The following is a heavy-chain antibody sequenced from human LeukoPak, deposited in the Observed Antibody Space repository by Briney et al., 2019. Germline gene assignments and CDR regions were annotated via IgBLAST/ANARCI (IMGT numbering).Heavy chain of an antibody. J-gene: IGHJ4*02. CDR3: ANSNPHYYDSSGYYYDLLFDY. Sequence: PGGSLRLACAASGFTFSSYAMSWVRQAPGKGLEWVSAISGSGGSTYYADSVKGRFTISRENSKNTLYLQMNSLRAEETAVYYCANSNPHYYDSSGYYYDLLFDYWGQGTLVTVSS. V-gene: IGHV3-23*01. D-gene: IGHD3-22*01. CDR1: GFTFSSYA. CDR2: ISGSGGST.